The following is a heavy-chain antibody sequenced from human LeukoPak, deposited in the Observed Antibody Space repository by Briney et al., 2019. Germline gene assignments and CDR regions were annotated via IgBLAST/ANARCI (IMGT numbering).Heavy chain of an antibody. Sequence: PPQTLSLTCTVSGGSISSGSYYWSWIRQHPGKGLEWIGYIYYSGSTNYNPSLKSRVTMSVDTSKNQFSLKLSSVTAADTAVYYCARVDYNYYYAMDVWGRGTTVTVSS. J-gene: IGHJ6*02. CDR1: GGSISSGSYY. CDR3: ARVDYNYYYAMDV. V-gene: IGHV4-31*03. CDR2: IYYSGST.